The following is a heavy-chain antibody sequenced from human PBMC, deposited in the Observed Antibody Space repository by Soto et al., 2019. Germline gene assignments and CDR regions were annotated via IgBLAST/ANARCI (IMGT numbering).Heavy chain of an antibody. CDR3: ARGGGGYSMPNHYYYYYYMDV. V-gene: IGHV4-34*01. Sequence: SETLSLTCAVYGGSFSGYYWSWIRQPPGKGLEWIGEINHSGSTNYNPSLKSRVTISVDTSKNQFSLKLSSVTAADTAVYYCARGGGGYSMPNHYYYYYYMDVWGKGTTVTVSS. J-gene: IGHJ6*03. CDR2: INHSGST. CDR1: GGSFSGYY. D-gene: IGHD4-4*01.